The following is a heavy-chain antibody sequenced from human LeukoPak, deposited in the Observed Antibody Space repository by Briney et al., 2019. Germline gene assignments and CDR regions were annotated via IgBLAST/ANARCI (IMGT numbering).Heavy chain of an antibody. J-gene: IGHJ6*03. Sequence: GGSLRLSCAASGFTFSSSGMHWVRQAPGKGLEWVAVMWYDGADRYYADSVKGRFTISRDNSKNTLFLQMNSLRAEDTAVYYCARDRYSSARSYYMDVWGTGTTVTVSS. CDR3: ARDRYSSARSYYMDV. V-gene: IGHV3-33*01. CDR2: MWYDGADR. D-gene: IGHD6-25*01. CDR1: GFTFSSSG.